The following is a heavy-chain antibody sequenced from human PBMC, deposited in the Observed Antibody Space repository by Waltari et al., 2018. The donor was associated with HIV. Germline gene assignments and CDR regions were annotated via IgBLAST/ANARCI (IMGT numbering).Heavy chain of an antibody. D-gene: IGHD6-13*01. Sequence: QVRLQEWGTAVLKPSATLSLSCAMYDGSFIGYYRTWIRHSPGRGLQWIGEINHAGATNYNPSLRSRLIFSMDTAKKQFYMNLTSVKVADTATYLCARGYAAAAPYFGLDVWGQGTTVTVSS. J-gene: IGHJ6*02. CDR2: INHAGAT. CDR3: ARGYAAAAPYFGLDV. V-gene: IGHV4-34*01. CDR1: DGSFIGYY.